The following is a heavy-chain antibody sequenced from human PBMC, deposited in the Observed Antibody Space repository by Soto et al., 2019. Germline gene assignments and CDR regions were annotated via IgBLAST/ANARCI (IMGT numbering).Heavy chain of an antibody. CDR3: ARARADMVRGVMTLDP. CDR1: GYTFTGYY. V-gene: IGHV1-2*04. J-gene: IGHJ5*02. D-gene: IGHD3-10*01. Sequence: ASVKVSCKASGYTFTGYYMHWVRQAPGQGLEWMGWINPNSGGTNYAQKFQGWVTMTRDTSISTAYMELSRLRSDDTAVYYCARARADMVRGVMTLDPWGQGTLVTVSS. CDR2: INPNSGGT.